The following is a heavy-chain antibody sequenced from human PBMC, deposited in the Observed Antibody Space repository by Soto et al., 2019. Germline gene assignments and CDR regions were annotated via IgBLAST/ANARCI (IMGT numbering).Heavy chain of an antibody. CDR3: ARGMLSGAGGYKYYYYGMDV. V-gene: IGHV3-13*01. D-gene: IGHD3-10*01. CDR2: IGTAGDA. Sequence: GALTLSGADVVFSFTSYDMHWVRQATGKGLEWVSVIGTAGDAYYSDSVKGRFTISRENDKSSVYLQMNSLRAEDTAVYYCARGMLSGAGGYKYYYYGMDVWGPGTAGHRLL. J-gene: IGHJ6*02. CDR1: VFSFTSYD.